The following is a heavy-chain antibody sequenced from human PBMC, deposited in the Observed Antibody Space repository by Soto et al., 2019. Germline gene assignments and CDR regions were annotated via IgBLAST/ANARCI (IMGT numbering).Heavy chain of an antibody. V-gene: IGHV3-48*02. CDR3: ARDVSIFGVVDNAFDI. CDR2: ISSSSSTI. J-gene: IGHJ3*02. CDR1: GFTFSSYS. Sequence: GGSLRLSCAASGFTFSSYSMNWGRQAPGKGLEWVSYISSSSSTIYYADSVKGRFTISRDNAKNSLYLRMNSLRDEDTAVYYCARDVSIFGVVDNAFDIWGQGTMVTV. D-gene: IGHD3-3*01.